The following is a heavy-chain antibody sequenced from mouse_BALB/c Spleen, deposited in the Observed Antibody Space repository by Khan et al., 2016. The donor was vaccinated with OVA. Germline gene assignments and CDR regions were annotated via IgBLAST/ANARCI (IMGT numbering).Heavy chain of an antibody. CDR3: ARTARLKY. D-gene: IGHD1-2*01. CDR2: ISYSGST. V-gene: IGHV3-2*02. J-gene: IGHJ2*01. Sequence: EVQLQESGPGLVKPSPSLSLTCTVTGYSITSGYGWNWIRQFPGNKLEWMGYISYSGSTNYNPSLKSRISLTRDTSKNQFFLQLNSVTTEDTATYYCARTARLKYWGQGTTLTVSS. CDR1: GYSITSGYG.